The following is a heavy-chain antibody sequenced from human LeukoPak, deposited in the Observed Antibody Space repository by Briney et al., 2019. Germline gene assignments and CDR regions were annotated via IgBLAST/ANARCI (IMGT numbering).Heavy chain of an antibody. Sequence: ASVKVSCKASGYTFTSYDINWVRQATGQGLEWMGWMNPNSGNTGYAQKFQGRVTITRNTSISTAYMELSSLRSEDTAVYYCARYYVWGSYRYTGPFDYWGQGTLVTVSS. CDR1: GYTFTSYD. CDR3: ARYYVWGSYRYTGPFDY. CDR2: MNPNSGNT. J-gene: IGHJ4*02. V-gene: IGHV1-8*03. D-gene: IGHD3-16*02.